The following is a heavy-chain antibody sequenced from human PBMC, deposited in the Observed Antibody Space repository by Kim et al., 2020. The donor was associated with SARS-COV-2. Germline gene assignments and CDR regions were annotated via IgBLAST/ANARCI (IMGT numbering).Heavy chain of an antibody. Sequence: KGRFTISRENAKNSLYLQMNSLRAGDTAVYYCARASYCSSTSCYYYGMDVWGQGTTVTVSS. J-gene: IGHJ6*02. D-gene: IGHD2-2*01. CDR3: ARASYCSSTSCYYYGMDV. V-gene: IGHV3-13*01.